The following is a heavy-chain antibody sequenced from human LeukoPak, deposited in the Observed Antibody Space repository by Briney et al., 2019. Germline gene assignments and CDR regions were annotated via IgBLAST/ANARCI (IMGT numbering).Heavy chain of an antibody. CDR3: AKLGGYSGYDPRMAAAGYFDY. D-gene: IGHD5-12*01. J-gene: IGHJ4*02. Sequence: PGGSLRLSCAASGFTFSSYGMHWVRQAPGKGLEWVAFIRYDGSNKYYADSVKGRFTISRDNSKNTLYLQMNSLRAEDTAVYYCAKLGGYSGYDPRMAAAGYFDYWGQGTLVTVSS. CDR2: IRYDGSNK. CDR1: GFTFSSYG. V-gene: IGHV3-30*02.